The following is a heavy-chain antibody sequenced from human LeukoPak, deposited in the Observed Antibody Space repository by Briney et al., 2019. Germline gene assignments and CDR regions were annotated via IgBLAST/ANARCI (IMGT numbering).Heavy chain of an antibody. CDR3: ARRYCGGDCYIFDY. V-gene: IGHV4-34*01. CDR2: INHSGST. Sequence: SETLSLTCAVYGESFSGYYWSWIRQPPGKGLEWIGEINHSGSTNYNPSLKSRVTISVDTSNKQFSLKVNSVTAADTAVYYCARRYCGGDCYIFDYWGQGTLVTVSS. J-gene: IGHJ4*02. CDR1: GESFSGYY. D-gene: IGHD2-21*02.